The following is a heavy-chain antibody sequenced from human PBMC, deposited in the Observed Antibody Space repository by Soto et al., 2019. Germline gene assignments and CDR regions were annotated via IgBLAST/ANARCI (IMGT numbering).Heavy chain of an antibody. D-gene: IGHD2-2*01. J-gene: IGHJ5*02. Sequence: SVEVSYRASCYTFPSYGISWVRQSPVQGLEWMGWISAYNGNTNYAQKLQGRVTMTTDTSTSTAYMELRSLRSDDTAVYYCATVIGRYCSSTSCYWGWFDPWGQGTLVTVYS. CDR2: ISAYNGNT. CDR3: ATVIGRYCSSTSCYWGWFDP. V-gene: IGHV1-18*01. CDR1: CYTFPSYG.